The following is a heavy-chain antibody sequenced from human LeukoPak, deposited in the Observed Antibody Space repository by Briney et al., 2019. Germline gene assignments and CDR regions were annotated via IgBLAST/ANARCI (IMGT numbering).Heavy chain of an antibody. J-gene: IGHJ3*02. CDR2: IYHSGST. CDR1: GGSISSGGYY. D-gene: IGHD2-2*01. CDR3: ARPLRDCSSTSCYGDAFDI. Sequence: SETLSLTCTVSGGSISSGGYYWSWIRQPPGKGLEWIGYIYHSGSTYYNPSLKSRVTISVDTSKNQFSLKLSSVTAADTAVYYCARPLRDCSSTSCYGDAFDIWGQGTMVTVSS. V-gene: IGHV4-30-2*03.